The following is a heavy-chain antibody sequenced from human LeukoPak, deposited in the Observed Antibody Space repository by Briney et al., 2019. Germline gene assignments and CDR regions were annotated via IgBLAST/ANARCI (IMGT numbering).Heavy chain of an antibody. CDR3: AREGSYSSSWYSEPYFDY. J-gene: IGHJ4*02. Sequence: SEILSLTCTVSGGSISSYYWSWIRQPPGKGLEWIGYIYYSGSTNYNPSLKSRVTISVDTSKNQFSLKLSSVTAADTAVYYCAREGSYSSSWYSEPYFDYWGQGTLVTVSS. CDR2: IYYSGST. CDR1: GGSISSYY. V-gene: IGHV4-59*01. D-gene: IGHD6-13*01.